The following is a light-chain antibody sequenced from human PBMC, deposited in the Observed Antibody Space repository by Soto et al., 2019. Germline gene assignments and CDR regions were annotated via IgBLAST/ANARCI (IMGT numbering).Light chain of an antibody. V-gene: IGLV2-11*01. J-gene: IGLJ3*02. CDR3: CSYAGSYSWV. Sequence: QSALTQPRSVSGSPGQSVTISCTGTTSDVGSYNYVPWYQQHPDKVPKLVIYDVNRRPSGVPDRFSGSKSGNTASLTISGLQTEDEGDYYCCSYAGSYSWVFGGGTKLTVL. CDR1: TSDVGSYNY. CDR2: DVN.